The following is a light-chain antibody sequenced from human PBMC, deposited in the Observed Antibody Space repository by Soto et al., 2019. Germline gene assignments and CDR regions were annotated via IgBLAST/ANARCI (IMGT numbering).Light chain of an antibody. V-gene: IGKV3-15*01. Sequence: EIVMTQSPATLSVSPGERATLSCRASQSVSTNLAWYQQTRGQAPRLLIYGASTRATGIPARFGGSGSGTEFTLTISSLQSEDFAVYYCQQYDNWSRTFGQGTKVDIK. CDR2: GAS. J-gene: IGKJ1*01. CDR3: QQYDNWSRT. CDR1: QSVSTN.